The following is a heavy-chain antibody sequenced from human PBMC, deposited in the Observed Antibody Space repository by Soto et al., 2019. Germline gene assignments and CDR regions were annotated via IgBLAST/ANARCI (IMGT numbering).Heavy chain of an antibody. D-gene: IGHD2-15*01. CDR3: ARDGYCSGGGCVPGGWFDP. CDR2: IYYSGST. CDR1: GGSISSGGYY. V-gene: IGHV4-31*03. Sequence: QVQLQQSGPGLVKPSQTLSLTCTVSGGSISSGGYYWSWIRQHPGKGLEWIGYIYYSGSTYYNPSLKSRVTISVDTSKNQFSLKLSSVTAADTAVYYCARDGYCSGGGCVPGGWFDPWGQGTLVTVSS. J-gene: IGHJ5*02.